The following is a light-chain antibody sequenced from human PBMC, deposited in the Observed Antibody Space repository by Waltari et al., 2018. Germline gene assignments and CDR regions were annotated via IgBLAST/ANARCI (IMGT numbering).Light chain of an antibody. CDR2: GGS. J-gene: IGKJ2*01. CDR3: QQYESSVMYT. Sequence: LVWYQQKSGQAPRLLIYGGSRRAAGIPDRFSGSWSGTDFTLTISRLEPEDSAVYYCQQYESSVMYTFGQGTKVEIK. V-gene: IGKV3-20*01.